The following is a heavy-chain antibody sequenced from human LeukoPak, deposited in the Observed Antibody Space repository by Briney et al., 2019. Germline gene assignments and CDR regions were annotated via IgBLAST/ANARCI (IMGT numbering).Heavy chain of an antibody. CDR2: ISYDGSNK. CDR1: GFTFSSYG. J-gene: IGHJ4*02. D-gene: IGHD2-2*01. V-gene: IGHV3-30*03. Sequence: GGSLRLSCAASGFTFSSYGMHWVRQAPGKGLEWVAVISYDGSNKYYADSVKGRFTISRDNSKNTLYLQMNSLRAEDTAVYYCARGGAGVYCSSSSCLNYFDYWGQGTLVTVSS. CDR3: ARGGAGVYCSSSSCLNYFDY.